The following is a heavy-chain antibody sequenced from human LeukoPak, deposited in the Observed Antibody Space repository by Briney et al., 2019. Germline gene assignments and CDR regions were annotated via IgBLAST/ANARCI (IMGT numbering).Heavy chain of an antibody. CDR3: ARDKQSGSSLFDY. Sequence: PWGSLRLSCAASGFSFSSYWMSWVRQAPGKGLEWVANIKQDGSETYYVGSVGGRFTISRDNAKNSLYLQMNSLRAEDTAVYYCARDKQSGSSLFDYWGQGTLVTVSS. CDR2: IKQDGSET. J-gene: IGHJ4*02. D-gene: IGHD6-13*01. CDR1: GFSFSSYW. V-gene: IGHV3-7*04.